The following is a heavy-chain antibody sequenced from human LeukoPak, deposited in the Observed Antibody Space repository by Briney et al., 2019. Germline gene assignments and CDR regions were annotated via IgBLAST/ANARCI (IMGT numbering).Heavy chain of an antibody. CDR2: IYSGGST. D-gene: IGHD3-10*01. V-gene: IGHV3-66*01. CDR3: ASSRGSRYGMDV. J-gene: IGHJ6*02. CDR1: GFTFSSYA. Sequence: GGSLRLSCAASGFTFSSYAMSWVRQAPGKGLEWVSVIYSGGSTYYADSVKGRFTISRDNSKNTLYLQMNSLRAEDTAVYYCASSRGSRYGMDVWGQGTTVTVSS.